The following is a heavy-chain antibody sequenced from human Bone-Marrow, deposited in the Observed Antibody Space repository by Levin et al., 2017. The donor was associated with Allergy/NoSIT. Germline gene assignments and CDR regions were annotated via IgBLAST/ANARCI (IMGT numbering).Heavy chain of an antibody. CDR1: GGIFSNYE. J-gene: IGHJ4*02. CDR3: ARTSGYDSAGDY. CDR2: IIPMFGVA. Sequence: SVKVSCKISGGIFSNYEINWVRQAPGQGLEWMGRIIPMFGVANYAQRFHDRFTITADESTGTAYMELSSLRSEDTAMFYCARTSGYDSAGDYWGQGTLVTVSS. V-gene: IGHV1-69*13. D-gene: IGHD5-12*01.